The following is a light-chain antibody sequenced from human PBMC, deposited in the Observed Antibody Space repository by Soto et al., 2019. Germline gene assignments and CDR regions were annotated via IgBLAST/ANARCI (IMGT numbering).Light chain of an antibody. CDR2: LGS. V-gene: IGKV2-28*01. Sequence: ILMTQSPLSLPVTPGEPASISCRSSQSLLHSNGYNYLDWYLQKPGQSSQLLIYLGSNRASGVPDRFSGSGSGTDFTLKISRVEAEDVGFYYCMQALQTGTFGQGTKVDIK. CDR1: QSLLHSNGYNY. CDR3: MQALQTGT. J-gene: IGKJ1*01.